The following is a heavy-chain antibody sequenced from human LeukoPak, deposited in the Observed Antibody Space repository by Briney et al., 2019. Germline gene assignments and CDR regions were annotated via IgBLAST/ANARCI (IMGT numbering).Heavy chain of an antibody. V-gene: IGHV3-7*01. Sequence: GGSLRLSCAASGFTFSSYGMHWVRQAPGKGLEWVANIKQDGSEKYYVDSVKGRFTISRDNAKNSLYLQMNSLRAEDTAVYYCARASGYSSGWYGYWGQGTLVTVSS. CDR2: IKQDGSEK. J-gene: IGHJ4*02. D-gene: IGHD6-19*01. CDR1: GFTFSSYG. CDR3: ARASGYSSGWYGY.